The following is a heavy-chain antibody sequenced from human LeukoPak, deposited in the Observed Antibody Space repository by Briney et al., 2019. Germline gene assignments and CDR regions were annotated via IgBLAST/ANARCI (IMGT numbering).Heavy chain of an antibody. D-gene: IGHD6-6*01. CDR2: MSILSGIT. CDR3: AREFEYSTSGAGY. V-gene: IGHV3-21*01. J-gene: IGHJ4*02. Sequence: PGGSLRLSCAGSGVPFSGYSMNWVRQTPGKGLEWVSSMSILSGITYYAESVKGRFTVSRDNAKNLLHLQMNSLRVEDTAIYYCAREFEYSTSGAGYWGQGTLVTVSS. CDR1: GVPFSGYS.